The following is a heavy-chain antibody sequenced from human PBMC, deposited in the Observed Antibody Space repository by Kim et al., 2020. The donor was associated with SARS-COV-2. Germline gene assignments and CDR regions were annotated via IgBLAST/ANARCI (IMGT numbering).Heavy chain of an antibody. CDR3: ARLSIHSVGY. D-gene: IGHD3-3*02. J-gene: IGHJ4*02. Sequence: GGSLRLSCAASGFTFSSYAMHWVRQAPGKGLEWVAVISYDGSNKYYADSVKGRFTISRDNSKNTLYLQMNSLRAEDTAVYYCARLSIHSVGYWGQGTLVT. CDR1: GFTFSSYA. V-gene: IGHV3-30*04. CDR2: ISYDGSNK.